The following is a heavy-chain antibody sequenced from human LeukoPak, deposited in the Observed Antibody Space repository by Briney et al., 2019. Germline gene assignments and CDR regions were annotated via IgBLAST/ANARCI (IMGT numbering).Heavy chain of an antibody. V-gene: IGHV3-7*05. CDR3: AKRDRYSFDY. Sequence: PGGSLRLSCAASGFTFSSYWMSWVRQAPGKGLEWVANIKEDGSGKYYVDSLKGRFTISRDNAKNSLYLQMNSLRAEDTAVYYCAKRDRYSFDYWGQGTLVTVSS. J-gene: IGHJ4*02. CDR2: IKEDGSGK. D-gene: IGHD1-1*01. CDR1: GFTFSSYW.